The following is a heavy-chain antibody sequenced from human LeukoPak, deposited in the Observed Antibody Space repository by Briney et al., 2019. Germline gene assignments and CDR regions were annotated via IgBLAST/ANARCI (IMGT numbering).Heavy chain of an antibody. V-gene: IGHV1-24*01. Sequence: ASVKVSCKVSGYTLTELSMHWVRQAPGKGLEWMGGFDPDDGETIYAQKFQGRVTMTEDTSTDTAYMELSSLRSEDTAVYYCATDSPSYYGDYPGAFDIWGQGTMVTVSS. CDR2: FDPDDGET. D-gene: IGHD4-17*01. J-gene: IGHJ3*02. CDR1: GYTLTELS. CDR3: ATDSPSYYGDYPGAFDI.